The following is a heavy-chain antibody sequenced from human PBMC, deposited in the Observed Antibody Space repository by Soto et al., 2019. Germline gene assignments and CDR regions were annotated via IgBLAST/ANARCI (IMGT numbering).Heavy chain of an antibody. V-gene: IGHV1-69*05. D-gene: IGHD3-3*02. Sequence: QVQLVQSGAEVKKPGSSVTVSCKASGGTFGNSAISWVRQAPGQGLEWMGGIIPILPTPDYAQKFQGRVTXTXDXXTSTAYMELTSLGSDDTAVYYCARDKDRQQLGGNYYYGIDVWGQGTTVTVSS. CDR2: IIPILPTP. CDR3: ARDKDRQQLGGNYYYGIDV. J-gene: IGHJ6*02. CDR1: GGTFGNSA.